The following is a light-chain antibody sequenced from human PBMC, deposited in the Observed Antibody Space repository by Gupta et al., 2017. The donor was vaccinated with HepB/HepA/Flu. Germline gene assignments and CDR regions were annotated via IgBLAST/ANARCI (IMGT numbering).Light chain of an antibody. CDR1: SLRCCY. J-gene: IGLJ3*02. V-gene: IGLV3-19*01. CDR3: TARDSSGSYWV. Sequence: SPELTQDPAVSLALAQTARITCQGDSLRCCYASRYHNKPRHAPLLIIYGKNNRPSGIPDRFSGSSSGNTASLTISGAQAEDEADYYCTARDSSGSYWVFGGGTKLTVL. CDR2: GKN.